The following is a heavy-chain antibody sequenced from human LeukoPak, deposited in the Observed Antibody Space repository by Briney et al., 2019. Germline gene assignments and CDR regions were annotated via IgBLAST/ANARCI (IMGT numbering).Heavy chain of an antibody. D-gene: IGHD3-22*01. Sequence: PSETLSLTCTVSGGSISSSNWWSWVRQPPGKGLEWIGEIYHSGSTNYNPSLKSRVTISVDKSKNQFSLKLSSVTAADTAVYYCAGLYYYDSSGSLYFDYWGQGTLVTVSS. CDR1: GGSISSSNW. J-gene: IGHJ4*02. V-gene: IGHV4-4*02. CDR3: AGLYYYDSSGSLYFDY. CDR2: IYHSGST.